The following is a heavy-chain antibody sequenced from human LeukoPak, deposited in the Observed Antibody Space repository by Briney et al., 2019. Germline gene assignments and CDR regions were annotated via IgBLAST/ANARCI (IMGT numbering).Heavy chain of an antibody. CDR2: IYYSGST. CDR3: ARAPSPYCGGDCYSQAFDY. Sequence: TSETLSLTCTVSGGSISSYYWSWIRQPPGKGLEWIGYIYYSGSTNYNPSLKSRVTISVDTSKNQFSLKLSSVTAADTAVYYCARAPSPYCGGDCYSQAFDYWGQGTLVTVSS. J-gene: IGHJ4*02. D-gene: IGHD2-21*02. CDR1: GGSISSYY. V-gene: IGHV4-59*12.